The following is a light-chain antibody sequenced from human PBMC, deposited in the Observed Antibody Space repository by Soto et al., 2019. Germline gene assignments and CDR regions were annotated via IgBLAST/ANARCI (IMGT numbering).Light chain of an antibody. V-gene: IGKV1-27*01. J-gene: IGKJ4*01. CDR3: QKYNSGPLT. Sequence: DIQMTQSPSSLSASVGDRVTITCRASQGISNYLAWYQQKPGKVPKVLIYAASTLKSGVPSRFSCSGSGTDFTLTIRSLQPEDVATYYCQKYNSGPLTFGGGTKVEIK. CDR2: AAS. CDR1: QGISNY.